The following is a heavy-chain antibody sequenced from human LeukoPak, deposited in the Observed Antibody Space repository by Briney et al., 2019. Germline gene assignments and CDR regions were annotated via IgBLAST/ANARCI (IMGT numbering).Heavy chain of an antibody. J-gene: IGHJ4*02. CDR1: GFTFSSYA. D-gene: IGHD2-21*02. V-gene: IGHV3-21*01. Sequence: PGGSLRLSCAASGFTFSSYAMSWVRQAPGKGLEWVSSISSSSSYIYYADSVKGRFTISRDNAKNSLYLQMNSLRAEDTAVYYCARGFHLGDGDYWGQGTLVTVSS. CDR2: ISSSSSYI. CDR3: ARGFHLGDGDY.